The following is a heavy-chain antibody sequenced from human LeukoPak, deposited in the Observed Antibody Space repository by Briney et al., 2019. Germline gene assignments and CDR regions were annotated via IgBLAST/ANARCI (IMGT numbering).Heavy chain of an antibody. J-gene: IGHJ4*02. CDR3: ARSPSRLHVYGAGTMGYFDY. CDR1: GESFSDYY. V-gene: IGHV4-34*01. CDR2: SKYRGTT. Sequence: SETLSLTCDVSGESFSDYYWSWIRQPPGKGLEWIGESKYRGTTNYNPSLKSRVTILADMSKNQVSLKLNSVTAADTAVYYCARSPSRLHVYGAGTMGYFDYWGQGSLVTVSS. D-gene: IGHD3-10*01.